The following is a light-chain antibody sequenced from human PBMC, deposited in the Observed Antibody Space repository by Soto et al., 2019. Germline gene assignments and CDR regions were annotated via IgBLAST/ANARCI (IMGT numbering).Light chain of an antibody. V-gene: IGLV3-21*02. CDR2: DFR. CDR1: NIGSHS. Sequence: SSVLTQPPSVSVAPGQTARITCGGNNIGSHSVHWYQQKPGQAPVLVVYDFRDRPSGIPERFSGSNSGNTATLTISRVEAGDEADYYCQVWDNRSDHWVFGGGTKLTVL. J-gene: IGLJ3*02. CDR3: QVWDNRSDHWV.